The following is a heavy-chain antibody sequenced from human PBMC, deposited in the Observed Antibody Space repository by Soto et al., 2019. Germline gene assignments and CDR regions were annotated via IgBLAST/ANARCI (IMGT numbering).Heavy chain of an antibody. Sequence: NPSETLSLTCTVSGSSISGSYWSWVRQPAGKGLEWIGRIYSSGSSNYNPSLNSRLTMSLDTSKNQFSLKLRSVTAADTAIYYCARLFTVTTDYYFGMDVWGQGTTVTVSS. CDR1: GSSISGSY. CDR2: IYSSGSS. V-gene: IGHV4-4*07. D-gene: IGHD4-17*01. J-gene: IGHJ6*02. CDR3: ARLFTVTTDYYFGMDV.